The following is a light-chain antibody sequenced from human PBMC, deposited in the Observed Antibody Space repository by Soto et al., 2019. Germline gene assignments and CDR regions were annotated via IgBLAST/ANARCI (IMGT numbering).Light chain of an antibody. Sequence: EIVLTQSPATLSLSPGERATLSCMASQSVSSYLAWYQQKPGQAPRLLIYDASNRATGIPARFSGSGSGTDFTLTISSLEPDDFAVYYCQQRSNWPPTWTFGQGTKVDIK. CDR1: QSVSSY. J-gene: IGKJ1*01. CDR2: DAS. CDR3: QQRSNWPPTWT. V-gene: IGKV3-11*01.